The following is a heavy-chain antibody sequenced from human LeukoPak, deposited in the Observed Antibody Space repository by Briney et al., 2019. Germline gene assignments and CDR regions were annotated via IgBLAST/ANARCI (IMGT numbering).Heavy chain of an antibody. CDR1: GFTLSTFD. CDR2: ISTSSRYI. CDR3: ARADCSGSTCYLRHSWFDP. Sequence: GGSLRLSCAASGFTLSTFDMNWIRQAPGKGLEWVSSISTSSRYIYYRDSVKGRFTISRDDAKNSLYLQMNSLTVEDTAVYYCARADCSGSTCYLRHSWFDPWGQGTLVTPSS. V-gene: IGHV3-21*06. J-gene: IGHJ5*02. D-gene: IGHD2-2*01.